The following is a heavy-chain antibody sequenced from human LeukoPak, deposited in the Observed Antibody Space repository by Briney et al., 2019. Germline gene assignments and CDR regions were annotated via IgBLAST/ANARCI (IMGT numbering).Heavy chain of an antibody. CDR1: GFTFDDYA. J-gene: IGHJ4*01. CDR3: AKDCGYDSFDY. Sequence: GGSLRLSCAASGFTFDDYAMHWVRQAPGKGLEWVSFISGDGGSSYYANSVKGRFTIFRNNSKNSLYLQMNSLRTEDTALYYCAKDCGYDSFDYWGQGTLVTVSS. CDR2: ISGDGGSS. V-gene: IGHV3-43*02. D-gene: IGHD5-12*01.